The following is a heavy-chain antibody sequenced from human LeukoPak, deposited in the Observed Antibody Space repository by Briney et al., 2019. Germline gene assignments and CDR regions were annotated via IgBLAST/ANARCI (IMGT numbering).Heavy chain of an antibody. CDR2: INWNGGST. J-gene: IGHJ5*02. D-gene: IGHD3-22*01. V-gene: IGHV3-20*04. CDR1: GFTFDDYG. CDR3: AKHAAKIVVVTDSQFDP. Sequence: RTGGSLRLSCAASGFTFDDYGMSWVRQAPGKGLEWVSGINWNGGSTGYADSVKGRFTISRDNAKNSLYLQMNSLRAEDTAVYYCAKHAAKIVVVTDSQFDPWGQGTLVTVSS.